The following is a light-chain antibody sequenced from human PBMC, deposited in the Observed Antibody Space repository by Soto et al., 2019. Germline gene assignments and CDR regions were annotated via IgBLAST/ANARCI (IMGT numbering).Light chain of an antibody. J-gene: IGLJ1*01. CDR2: EVS. Sequence: QSALTQPPSASGSPGQSVTISCAGTSSDVGGYNYVSWYQQYPGKVPKLMIYEVSERPSGVPDRFAGSKSGNTAFLTVSGLHAEEEADYDCLSSADPAYVFGTGTKVTVL. V-gene: IGLV2-8*01. CDR1: SSDVGGYNY. CDR3: LSSADPAYV.